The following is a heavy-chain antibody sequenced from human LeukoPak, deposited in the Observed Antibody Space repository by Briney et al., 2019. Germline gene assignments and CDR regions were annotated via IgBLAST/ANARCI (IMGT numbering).Heavy chain of an antibody. D-gene: IGHD4-17*01. CDR1: GGSISTYY. V-gene: IGHV4-59*01. Sequence: PSETLSLTCTVSGGSISTYYWTWIRQPPGKGLEWIGYIYYSGGTNYNPSLKSRVTISVDTSKNQFSLKLSSVTAADTAVYYCARGKDYGHYEWVKGWLDPWGQGTLVTVSS. CDR2: IYYSGGT. J-gene: IGHJ5*02. CDR3: ARGKDYGHYEWVKGWLDP.